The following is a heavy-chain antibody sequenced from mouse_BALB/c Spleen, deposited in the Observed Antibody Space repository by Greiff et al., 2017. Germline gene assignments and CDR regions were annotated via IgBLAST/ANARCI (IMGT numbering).Heavy chain of an antibody. CDR2: INPSTGYT. Sequence: VQLQQSGAELAKPGASVKMSCKASGYTFTSYWMHWVKQRPGQGLEWIGYINPSTGYTEYNQKFKDKATLTADKSSSTAYMQLSSLTSEDSAVYYCASYWSFAYWGQGTLVTVSA. CDR1: GYTFTSYW. D-gene: IGHD1-1*01. V-gene: IGHV1-7*01. J-gene: IGHJ3*01. CDR3: ASYWSFAY.